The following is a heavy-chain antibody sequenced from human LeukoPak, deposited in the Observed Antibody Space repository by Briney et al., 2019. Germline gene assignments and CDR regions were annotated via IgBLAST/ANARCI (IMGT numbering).Heavy chain of an antibody. CDR3: ATLCCGSYYMDV. D-gene: IGHD2-15*01. Sequence: SVKVSCKASGGTFSSYAISWARQAPGQGLEWMGGIIPIFGTANYAQKFQGRVTITADESTSTAYMELSSLRSEDTAVYYCATLCCGSYYMDVWGKGTTVTVSS. CDR1: GGTFSSYA. J-gene: IGHJ6*03. CDR2: IIPIFGTA. V-gene: IGHV1-69*01.